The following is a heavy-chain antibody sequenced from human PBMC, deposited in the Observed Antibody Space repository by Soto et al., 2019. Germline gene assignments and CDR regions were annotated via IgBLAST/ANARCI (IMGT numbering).Heavy chain of an antibody. CDR3: ARDPELHGLDY. J-gene: IGHJ4*02. V-gene: IGHV4-59*01. CDR2: ISYRGST. D-gene: IGHD2-21*01. Sequence: SETLSLTCNVSGTSIIAYYWTWIRQPPGKALEWIGYISYRGSTKHNPSLKSRVAISLDTSRNQFSLRLTPVTASDTAIYFCARDPELHGLDYWGQGTLVTVSS. CDR1: GTSIIAYY.